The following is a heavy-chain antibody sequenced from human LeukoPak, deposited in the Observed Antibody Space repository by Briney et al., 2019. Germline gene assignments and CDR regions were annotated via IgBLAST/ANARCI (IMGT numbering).Heavy chain of an antibody. CDR1: GNTFSNYA. CDR3: VRDQKITFGGVLAPSVGLDV. J-gene: IGHJ6*01. D-gene: IGHD3-16*02. Sequence: ASVKVSCKASGNTFSNYALQWVRQAPGQRPEWMGWINAGNGNTQYSQKFQRRVTITKDTSASTAYMELNSLRSEDTAVYYCVRDQKITFGGVLAPSVGLDVWGQGTTVTVSS. V-gene: IGHV1-3*01. CDR2: INAGNGNT.